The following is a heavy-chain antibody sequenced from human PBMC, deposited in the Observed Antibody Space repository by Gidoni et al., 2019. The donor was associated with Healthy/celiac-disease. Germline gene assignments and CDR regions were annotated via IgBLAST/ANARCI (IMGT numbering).Heavy chain of an antibody. V-gene: IGHV3-23*01. CDR1: GFPFSSYA. J-gene: IGHJ5*02. CDR3: AKDSGRWYVGWFDP. CDR2: ISGSGGST. Sequence: EVQLLESGGGLVQPGGSLRLSCAASGFPFSSYAMSWVRQAPGKGLEWVSAISGSGGSTYYADSVKGRFTISRDNSKNTLYLKMNSLRAEDTAVYYCAKDSGRWYVGWFDPWGQGTLVTVSS. D-gene: IGHD6-13*01.